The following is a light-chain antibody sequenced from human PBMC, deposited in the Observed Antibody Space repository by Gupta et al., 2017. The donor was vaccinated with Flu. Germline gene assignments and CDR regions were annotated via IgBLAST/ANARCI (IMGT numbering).Light chain of an antibody. CDR3: QVWDSTLDHVV. CDR1: NIGSKG. J-gene: IGLJ2*01. Sequence: SYVLTQSPSVSVAPGPSARITCEGNNIGSKGVNWYQQKPGQAPVLVVYDKNDRPSGIPERFSGSNSGNTAALTISRVEAGDEADYYCQVWDSTLDHVVFGGGTKLTV. V-gene: IGLV3-21*02. CDR2: DKN.